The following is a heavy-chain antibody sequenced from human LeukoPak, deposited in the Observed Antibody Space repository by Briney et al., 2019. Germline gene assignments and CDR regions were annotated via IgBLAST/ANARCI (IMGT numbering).Heavy chain of an antibody. J-gene: IGHJ6*03. CDR1: GFTFSSYG. D-gene: IGHD3-10*01. CDR2: IRYDGSNK. CDR3: AKAPPNYYGAGSYSRYYYMDV. V-gene: IGHV3-30*02. Sequence: PGGTLRLSCAASGFTFSSYGMHSVRQAPGKGLEGGALIRYDGSNKYYADSVKGRFTISRDNSKNTLYLQMNSLRAEDTAVYYCAKAPPNYYGAGSYSRYYYMDVWGKGTTVTISS.